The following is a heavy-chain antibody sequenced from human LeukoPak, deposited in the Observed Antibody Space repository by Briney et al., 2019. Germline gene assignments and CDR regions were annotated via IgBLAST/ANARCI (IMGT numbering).Heavy chain of an antibody. Sequence: SETLSLTCTVSGGSISSYYWSWIRQPPGKGLEWIGYIYYSGSTNYNPSLKSRVTISVDTSKNQFSLKLSSVTAADTAVYYCARGIDTSGYDYFDYWGQGTLVTVSS. V-gene: IGHV4-59*01. CDR2: IYYSGST. D-gene: IGHD3-22*01. CDR1: GGSISSYY. CDR3: ARGIDTSGYDYFDY. J-gene: IGHJ4*02.